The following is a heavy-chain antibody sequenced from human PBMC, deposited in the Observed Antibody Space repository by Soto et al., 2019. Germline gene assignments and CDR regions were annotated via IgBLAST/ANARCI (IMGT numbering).Heavy chain of an antibody. D-gene: IGHD2-15*01. Sequence: VQLVESGGGLVKPGGSLRLSCAASGFPFSSYRMNSVRQAPGKGLEWVSTITTSRTSIYYADSVKGRFTISRDNAKNSLYLQMNSLRFEDTAVYYCARVHCLAYHICGQGPMVTVSS. CDR1: GFPFSSYR. V-gene: IGHV3-21*01. J-gene: IGHJ3*02. CDR3: ARVHCLAYHI. CDR2: ITTSRTSI.